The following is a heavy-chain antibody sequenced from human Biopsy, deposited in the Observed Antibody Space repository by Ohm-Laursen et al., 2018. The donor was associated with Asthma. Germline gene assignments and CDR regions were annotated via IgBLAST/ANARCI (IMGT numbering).Heavy chain of an antibody. D-gene: IGHD3-10*01. CDR2: ISVYNGKT. CDR1: GYTFNSAG. V-gene: IGHV1-18*01. CDR3: ARAVDYSHYYGIDV. Sequence: GASVKASCNTSGYTFNSAGISWARQAPGQGLEWMGWISVYNGKTKVAQKLQDRVTMITDTSTITAYMELRSLRSDDTAVYFCARAVDYSHYYGIDVWGQGTTVTVS. J-gene: IGHJ6*02.